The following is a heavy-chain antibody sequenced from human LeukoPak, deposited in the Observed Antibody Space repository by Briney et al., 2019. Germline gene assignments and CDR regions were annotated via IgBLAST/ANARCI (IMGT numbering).Heavy chain of an antibody. CDR2: IYYRGST. D-gene: IGHD1/OR15-1a*01. V-gene: IGHV4-59*08. CDR3: ARRGGNRKVDY. CDR1: GGSISNYY. J-gene: IGHJ4*02. Sequence: SETLSLTCTVSGGSISNYYWNWIRQPPGKGLEWIGYIYYRGSTNYNPSLKSRVTISVDTPKNEFSLKLSSVTAADTAVYYCARRGGNRKVDYWGQGTLVTVSS.